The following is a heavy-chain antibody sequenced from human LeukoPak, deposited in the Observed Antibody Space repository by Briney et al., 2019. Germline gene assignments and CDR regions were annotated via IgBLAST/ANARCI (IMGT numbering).Heavy chain of an antibody. CDR3: QWLVHGNDY. V-gene: IGHV1-69*13. D-gene: IGHD6-19*01. CDR1: GGTFSNYA. Sequence: SVKVSCKASGGTFSNYAISWVRQAPGQGLEWMGGIITNYGTTNYAQKYQGRVTITADESTTTVYMELSSLRSEDTAVYYCQWLVHGNDYWGQGTLVTVSS. CDR2: IITNYGTT. J-gene: IGHJ4*02.